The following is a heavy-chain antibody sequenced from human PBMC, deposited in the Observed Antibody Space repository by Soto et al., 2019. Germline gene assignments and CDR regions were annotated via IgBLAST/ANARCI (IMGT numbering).Heavy chain of an antibody. Sequence: AGGSLRLSCAASGFTFSSYGMHWVRQAPGKGLEWVAVISYDGSNKYYADSVKGRFTISRDNSKNTLYLQMNSLRAEDTAVYYCAKVHPQYSSSSTFDYWGQGTLVTVSS. CDR1: GFTFSSYG. CDR2: ISYDGSNK. J-gene: IGHJ4*02. V-gene: IGHV3-30*18. CDR3: AKVHPQYSSSSTFDY. D-gene: IGHD6-13*01.